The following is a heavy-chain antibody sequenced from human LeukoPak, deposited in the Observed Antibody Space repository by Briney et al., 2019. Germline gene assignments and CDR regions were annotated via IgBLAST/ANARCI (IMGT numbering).Heavy chain of an antibody. Sequence: GGSLRLSCAASGFTFSSYWMSWVRQAPGKGLEWVANIKQDGSEKYYVDSVKGRFTISRDNAKNSLYLQMNSLRAEDTAVYYWGRDNPIGGVSWFDPWGQGTLVTVSS. CDR2: IKQDGSEK. D-gene: IGHD3-16*01. J-gene: IGHJ5*02. CDR3: GRDNPIGGVSWFDP. V-gene: IGHV3-7*01. CDR1: GFTFSSYW.